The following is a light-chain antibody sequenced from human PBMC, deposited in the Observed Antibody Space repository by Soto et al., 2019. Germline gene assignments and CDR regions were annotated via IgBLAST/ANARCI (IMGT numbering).Light chain of an antibody. J-gene: IGKJ4*01. Sequence: EIVLTQSPATLYLSPGERATLSCRASQSVSSYLAWYQQKPGQAPRLLIYDASNRATGIPARFSGSGSGTDFTLTISSLEPEDFAVYYCQQRSNWRPTFGGGTKVEIK. CDR1: QSVSSY. CDR2: DAS. CDR3: QQRSNWRPT. V-gene: IGKV3-11*01.